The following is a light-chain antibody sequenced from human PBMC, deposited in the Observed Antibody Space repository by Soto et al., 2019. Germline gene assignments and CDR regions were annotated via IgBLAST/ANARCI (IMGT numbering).Light chain of an antibody. CDR2: SNN. V-gene: IGLV1-44*01. J-gene: IGLJ1*01. CDR3: EAWDDSLNGYV. CDR1: SSNIGSNT. Sequence: QSVLTQPPSASGTPGQRVTISCSGGSSNIGSNTVNWYQQLPGTAPKLLIYSNNQRPSGVPDRFSGSKSGTSASLAISGLQSEDEADYYCEAWDDSLNGYVFGTGTKVTVL.